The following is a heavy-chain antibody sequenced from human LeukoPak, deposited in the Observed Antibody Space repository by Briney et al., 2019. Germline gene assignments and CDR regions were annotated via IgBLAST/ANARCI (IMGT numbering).Heavy chain of an antibody. CDR2: INPNSGGT. J-gene: IGHJ3*02. D-gene: IGHD3-22*01. CDR1: GYTFTGYY. Sequence: GASVKVSCKASGYTFTGYYIHWVRQAPGQGLEWMGRINPNSGGTNYAQKFQGRVTMTRDTSISTAHMDLSSLRSDDTAVYYCTREDDSSGYRPFDIWGQGTMVTVSS. CDR3: TREDDSSGYRPFDI. V-gene: IGHV1-2*06.